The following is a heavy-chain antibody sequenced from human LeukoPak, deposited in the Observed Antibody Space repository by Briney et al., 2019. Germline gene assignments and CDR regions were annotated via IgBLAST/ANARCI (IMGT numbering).Heavy chain of an antibody. Sequence: PGGSLRLSCAASGFTFSSYEVNWVRQAPGKGLGWVSYISSSGSTIYYADSVKGRFTISRDNAKNSLYLQMNSLRAEDTAVYYCAKGGQQLVIDYWGQGTLVTVSS. CDR2: ISSSGSTI. CDR3: AKGGQQLVIDY. V-gene: IGHV3-48*03. D-gene: IGHD6-13*01. J-gene: IGHJ4*02. CDR1: GFTFSSYE.